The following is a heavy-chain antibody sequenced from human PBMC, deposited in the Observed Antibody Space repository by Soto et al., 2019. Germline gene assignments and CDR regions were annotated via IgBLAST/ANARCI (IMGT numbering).Heavy chain of an antibody. V-gene: IGHV3-23*01. Sequence: EVQLLESGGGLVQPGGSLRLSCAASGFTFSSYAMSWVRQAPGKGLEWVSAISGSGGSTYYADSVKGRLTISRDNSKNTLYLQMNSLRAEDTAVYYCAKDLIARPLFFDYWGQGTLGTVSS. CDR1: GFTFSSYA. CDR2: ISGSGGST. D-gene: IGHD3-9*01. J-gene: IGHJ4*02. CDR3: AKDLIARPLFFDY.